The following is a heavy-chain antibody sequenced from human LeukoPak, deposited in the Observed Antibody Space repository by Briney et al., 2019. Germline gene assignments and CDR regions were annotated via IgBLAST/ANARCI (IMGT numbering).Heavy chain of an antibody. CDR1: GGSISSYY. CDR2: VYTSGST. V-gene: IGHV4-4*07. D-gene: IGHD6-19*01. J-gene: IGHJ4*02. CDR3: AVTPSPYSSGWYGFDY. Sequence: SETLSLTCTVSGGSISSYYWSWIRQPAGKGLEWIGRVYTSGSTNYNPSLKSRLTMSVDTSKNQFSLKLSSVTAADTAVYYCAVTPSPYSSGWYGFDYWGQGTLVTVSS.